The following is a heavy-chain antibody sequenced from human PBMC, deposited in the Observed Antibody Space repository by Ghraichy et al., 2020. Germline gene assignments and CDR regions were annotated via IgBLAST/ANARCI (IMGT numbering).Heavy chain of an antibody. D-gene: IGHD3-3*01. CDR2: INSDGSST. CDR3: ARGSAYYDFWSGSQDPSDY. Sequence: LSLTCAASGFTLSNYWMHWVRQVPGKGLVWVSRINSDGSSTSYADSVKGRFTISRDNAKNTLYLQMNSLRAEDTAVYYCARGSAYYDFWSGSQDPSDYWGQGTLVTVSS. J-gene: IGHJ4*02. V-gene: IGHV3-74*01. CDR1: GFTLSNYW.